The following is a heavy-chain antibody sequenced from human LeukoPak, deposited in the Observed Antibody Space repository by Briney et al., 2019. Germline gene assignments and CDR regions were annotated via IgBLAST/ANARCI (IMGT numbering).Heavy chain of an antibody. CDR3: ATAYSSGFNNWFDP. CDR1: GYTLTELS. V-gene: IGHV1-24*01. CDR2: FDPEDGET. Sequence: ASLRVSSTVSGYTLTELSMHRVRQAPGKGLEWMGGFDPEDGETIYAQKFQGRVTMTEDTSTDTAYMELSSLRSEDTAVYYCATAYSSGFNNWFDPWGQGTLVTVSS. D-gene: IGHD6-19*01. J-gene: IGHJ5*02.